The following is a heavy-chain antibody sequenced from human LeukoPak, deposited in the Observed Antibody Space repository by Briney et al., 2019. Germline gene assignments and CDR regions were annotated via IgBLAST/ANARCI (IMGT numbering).Heavy chain of an antibody. CDR1: GISFASYW. D-gene: IGHD3-22*01. Sequence: TGGSLRLSCAASGISFASYWVTWVRQAPGKGLEWVANIGQDGTETVYVGSVKGRFTISRDNARKLLFLQMNSLRADDTAVYYCAIPSSYDGSRYYHAYWGQGTLVSVSS. CDR3: AIPSSYDGSRYYHAY. V-gene: IGHV3-7*01. CDR2: IGQDGTET. J-gene: IGHJ4*02.